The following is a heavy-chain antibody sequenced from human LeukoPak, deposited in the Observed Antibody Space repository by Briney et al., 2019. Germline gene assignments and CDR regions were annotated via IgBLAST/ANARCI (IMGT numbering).Heavy chain of an antibody. J-gene: IGHJ4*02. CDR2: IDNGGST. D-gene: IGHD6-6*01. CDR1: GFTVSSNY. Sequence: PGGSLRPSCAASGFTVSSNYMSWVRQAPGKGLEWVSVIDNGGSTYYADSVKGRFTISRDNSKNTLYLQMNSLRAEDTAVYYCARDGSARALGNWGQGTLVSFSS. V-gene: IGHV3-53*01. CDR3: ARDGSARALGN.